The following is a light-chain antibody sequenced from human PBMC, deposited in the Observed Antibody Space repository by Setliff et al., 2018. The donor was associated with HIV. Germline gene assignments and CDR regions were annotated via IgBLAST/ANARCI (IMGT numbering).Light chain of an antibody. J-gene: IGLJ1*01. CDR2: DVS. CDR1: SSDVDAYDY. CDR3: CSYAGTYTYV. Sequence: LTQPRSMSGSPGQSVTISCTGTSSDVDAYDYVSWYQHHPGKAPKLLIYDVSERPSGVPDRFSGSKSGNTASLTISGLQAEDEADYYCCSYAGTYTYVFGTGTKV. V-gene: IGLV2-11*01.